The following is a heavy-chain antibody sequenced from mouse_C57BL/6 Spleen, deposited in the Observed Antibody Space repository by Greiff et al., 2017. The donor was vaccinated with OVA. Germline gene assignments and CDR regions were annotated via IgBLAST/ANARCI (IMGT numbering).Heavy chain of an antibody. V-gene: IGHV1-15*01. J-gene: IGHJ4*01. CDR1: GYTFTDYE. Sequence: VQGVESGAELVRPGASVTLSCKASGYTFTDYEMHWVKQTPVHGLEWIGAIDPETGGTAYNQKFKGKAILTADKSSSTAYMELRSLTSEDSAVYYCTRYDGYYDYAMDYWGQGTSVTVSS. D-gene: IGHD2-3*01. CDR2: IDPETGGT. CDR3: TRYDGYYDYAMDY.